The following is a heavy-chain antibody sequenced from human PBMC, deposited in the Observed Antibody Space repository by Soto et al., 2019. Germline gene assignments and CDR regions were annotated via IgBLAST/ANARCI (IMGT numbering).Heavy chain of an antibody. D-gene: IGHD6-13*01. CDR1: GFTFSSYS. Sequence: GESLKISCAASGFTFSSYSMNWVRQAPGKGLEWVSSISSSSSYIYYADSVKGRFTISRDNAKNSLYLQMNSLRAEDTAVYYCATLPLAADYYYYGMDVWGQGTTVTVSS. CDR3: ATLPLAADYYYYGMDV. V-gene: IGHV3-21*01. J-gene: IGHJ6*02. CDR2: ISSSSSYI.